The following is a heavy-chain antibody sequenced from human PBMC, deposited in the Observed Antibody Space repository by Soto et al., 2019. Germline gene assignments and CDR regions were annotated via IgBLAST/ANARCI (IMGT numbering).Heavy chain of an antibody. V-gene: IGHV3-21*01. CDR3: ARDSLVDTAMPHGWVITFGGVIVDAFDI. CDR1: GFTFSSYS. Sequence: PGGSLRLSCAASGFTFSSYSMNWVRQAPGKGLEWVSSISSSISYIYYADSVKGRFTISRDNAKNSLYLQMNSLRAEDTAVYYCARDSLVDTAMPHGWVITFGGVIVDAFDIWGQGTMVTFS. CDR2: ISSSISYI. J-gene: IGHJ3*02. D-gene: IGHD3-16*02.